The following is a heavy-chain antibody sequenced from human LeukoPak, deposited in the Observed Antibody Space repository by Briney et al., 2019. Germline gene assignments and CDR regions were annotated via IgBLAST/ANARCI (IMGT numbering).Heavy chain of an antibody. CDR1: GFTFSSYS. J-gene: IGHJ6*03. Sequence: GGSLRLSCAASGFTFSSYSMNWVRQAPGKGLEWVSSISSSSSYIYYADSVKGRFTISRDNAKNSLYLQMNSLRAEDTAVYCCARDLTGYYYYYMDVWGKGTTVTVSS. CDR3: ARDLTGYYYYYMDV. D-gene: IGHD4-11*01. CDR2: ISSSSSYI. V-gene: IGHV3-21*01.